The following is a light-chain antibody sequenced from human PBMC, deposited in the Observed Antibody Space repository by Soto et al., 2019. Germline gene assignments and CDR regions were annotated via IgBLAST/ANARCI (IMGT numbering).Light chain of an antibody. CDR3: HQYASSPHT. CDR2: DAS. Sequence: EILLTQSPGTLSLSPGEKVTLSCRASQSVGNNYLAWYQQKPGQAPRLLIYDASGRATGIPDRFSGSGSGTDFTLTISRLEPGDFAVYYCHQYASSPHTFGQGTKLEIK. J-gene: IGKJ2*01. CDR1: QSVGNNY. V-gene: IGKV3-20*01.